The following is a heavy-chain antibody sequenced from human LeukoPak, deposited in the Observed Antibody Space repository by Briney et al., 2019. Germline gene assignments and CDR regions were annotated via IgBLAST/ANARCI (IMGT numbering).Heavy chain of an antibody. CDR3: AKGKWETASYDPWDY. V-gene: IGHV3-23*01. Sequence: PRGSLRLSCAASGFTFSTYSMSWVRLAPGKGLEWVSGITGSGDTTNYADSGRGRFTISRDSSKNTLYLQMNNLGAEDTAVYFCAKGKWETASYDPWDYWGQGTLVTVSS. CDR2: ITGSGDTT. D-gene: IGHD2-21*02. J-gene: IGHJ4*02. CDR1: GFTFSTYS.